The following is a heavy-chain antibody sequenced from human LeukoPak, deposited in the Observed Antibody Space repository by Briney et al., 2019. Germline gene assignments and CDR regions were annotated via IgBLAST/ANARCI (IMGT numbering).Heavy chain of an antibody. Sequence: GGSLRLSCVASGFTFSSFAMSWVRQAPGKGLEWVSLIYPGGDTYYPDSVRGRFTVSRDNSKNTLYLQMNSLRAEDTAVYYCAREVGSGSYLAHTFDIWGQGTMVTVSS. J-gene: IGHJ3*02. V-gene: IGHV3-53*01. CDR2: IYPGGDT. CDR3: AREVGSGSYLAHTFDI. CDR1: GFTFSSFA. D-gene: IGHD1-26*01.